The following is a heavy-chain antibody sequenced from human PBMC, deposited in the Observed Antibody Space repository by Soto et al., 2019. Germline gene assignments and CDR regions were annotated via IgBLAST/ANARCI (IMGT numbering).Heavy chain of an antibody. CDR2: ISYDGSNK. D-gene: IGHD5-12*01. CDR1: GFTFSSYA. CDR3: AREARDGYNYAGWFDY. Sequence: QVQLVESGGGVVQPGRSLRLSCAASGFTFSSYAMHWVRQAPGKGLEWVAVISYDGSNKYYADSVKGRFTISRDNSKNTLYLQMNSLRAEDTAVYYCAREARDGYNYAGWFDYWGQGTLVTVSS. J-gene: IGHJ4*02. V-gene: IGHV3-30-3*01.